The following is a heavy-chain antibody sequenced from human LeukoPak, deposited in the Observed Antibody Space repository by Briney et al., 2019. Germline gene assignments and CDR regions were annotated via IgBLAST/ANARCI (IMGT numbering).Heavy chain of an antibody. J-gene: IGHJ5*02. CDR1: GGSFSGYY. D-gene: IGHD3-10*01. Sequence: SETLSLTCAVYGGSFSGYYWSWIRQPPGKGLEWIGEINHSGSTNYNPSLKSRVTISVDTSKNQFSLKLSSVTAADTAVYYCARGRNTRGPSRYYYGSGSPTSPWFDPWGQGTLVTVSS. CDR2: INHSGST. CDR3: ARGRNTRGPSRYYYGSGSPTSPWFDP. V-gene: IGHV4-34*01.